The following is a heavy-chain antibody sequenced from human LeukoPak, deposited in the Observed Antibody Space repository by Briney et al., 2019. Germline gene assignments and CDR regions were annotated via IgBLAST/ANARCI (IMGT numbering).Heavy chain of an antibody. CDR3: ARVPDRFGVVINYFDY. V-gene: IGHV3-21*01. D-gene: IGHD3-3*01. Sequence: PGGSLRLSCAVSGFTFSNYTMNWVRQAPGKGLEWVSSISSSGYIYYADSVKGRFTISRDNAKNSLYLQMNSLRAEDTAVYYCARVPDRFGVVINYFDYWGQGTLVTVSS. J-gene: IGHJ4*02. CDR2: ISSSGYI. CDR1: GFTFSNYT.